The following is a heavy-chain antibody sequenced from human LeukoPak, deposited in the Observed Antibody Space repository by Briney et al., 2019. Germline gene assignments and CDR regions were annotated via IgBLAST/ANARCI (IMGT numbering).Heavy chain of an antibody. Sequence: PSETLSLTCAVSGVSISNSHWWGWIRPPPGKGLEWIGSIYYSGSTYYNPSLKSRVTISVDTSKNQFSLKLSSVTAADTAVYYCARPSTTVTTGNWFDPWGQGTLVTVSS. D-gene: IGHD4-17*01. CDR3: ARPSTTVTTGNWFDP. V-gene: IGHV4-39*01. J-gene: IGHJ5*02. CDR2: IYYSGST. CDR1: GVSISNSHW.